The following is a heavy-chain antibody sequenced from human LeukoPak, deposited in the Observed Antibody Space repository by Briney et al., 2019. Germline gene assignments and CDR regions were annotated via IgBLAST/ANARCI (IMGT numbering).Heavy chain of an antibody. CDR1: GFTFSTYA. Sequence: PGRSLRLSCAASGFTFSTYAMHWVRQAPGKGLEYVSGISSNGGNTYYADSVKGRFTISRDNSKNTLYLQMSSLRGEDTAVYYCVKERSSGWYDFDYWGQGTLVTVSS. CDR3: VKERSSGWYDFDY. D-gene: IGHD6-19*01. J-gene: IGHJ4*02. CDR2: ISSNGGNT. V-gene: IGHV3-64D*06.